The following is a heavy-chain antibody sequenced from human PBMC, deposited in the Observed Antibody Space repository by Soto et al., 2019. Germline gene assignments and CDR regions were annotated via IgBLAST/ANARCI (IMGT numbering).Heavy chain of an antibody. D-gene: IGHD5-18*01. J-gene: IGHJ4*02. CDR2: INPNSGVT. CDR1: GYTFTGYY. Sequence: AASVKVSCKASGYTFTGYYIHWVRQAPGQGLEWMAWINPNSGVTNNAQKFQGRVTMTRDTSIYTAYMELRRLRSDDSAIYYCVRGKSSGHTYGPVRENIDYWGQGTLVTVSS. V-gene: IGHV1-2*02. CDR3: VRGKSSGHTYGPVRENIDY.